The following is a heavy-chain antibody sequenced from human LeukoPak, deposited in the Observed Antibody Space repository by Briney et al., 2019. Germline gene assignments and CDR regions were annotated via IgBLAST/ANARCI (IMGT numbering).Heavy chain of an antibody. CDR2: IYHSGST. D-gene: IGHD3-9*01. CDR1: GGSISSSNW. V-gene: IGHV4-4*02. Sequence: SETLSLTCAVSGGSISSSNWWRWVRQPPGKGLEWIGGIYHSGSTNYNPSLKSRVTISVDKSKNQFSLKLSSVTAADTAVYYCASFILTGSINWFDPWGQGTLVTVSS. CDR3: ASFILTGSINWFDP. J-gene: IGHJ5*02.